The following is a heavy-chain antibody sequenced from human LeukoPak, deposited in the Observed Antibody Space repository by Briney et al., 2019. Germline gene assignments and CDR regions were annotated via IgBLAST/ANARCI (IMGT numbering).Heavy chain of an antibody. Sequence: SVKVSCKASGGTFSSYAISWVRQAPGQGLEWMGGIIPIFGTANYAQKFQGRVTITADKSTSTAYMELSSLRSEDTAVYYCARRAIAVAGSYYFDYWGQGTLVTVSS. V-gene: IGHV1-69*06. CDR3: ARRAIAVAGSYYFDY. J-gene: IGHJ4*02. CDR2: IIPIFGTA. D-gene: IGHD6-19*01. CDR1: GGTFSSYA.